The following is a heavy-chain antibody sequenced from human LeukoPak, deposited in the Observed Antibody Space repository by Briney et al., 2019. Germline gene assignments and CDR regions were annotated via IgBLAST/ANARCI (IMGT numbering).Heavy chain of an antibody. CDR1: GGSITNYY. J-gene: IGHJ6*02. Sequence: SETLSLTCNVSGGSITNYYWSWIRQPPEKGLKWIAYVYNGGNTDYNPSLKSRVTISVDTSKNQFSLNLTSVTAADTAIYYCARHAGNYYYYGMDVWGQGTTVTVSS. CDR2: VYNGGNT. CDR3: ARHAGNYYYYGMDV. V-gene: IGHV4-59*08. D-gene: IGHD2/OR15-2a*01.